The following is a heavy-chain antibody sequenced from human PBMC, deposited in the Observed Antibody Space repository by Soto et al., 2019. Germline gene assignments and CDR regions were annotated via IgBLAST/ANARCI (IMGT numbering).Heavy chain of an antibody. D-gene: IGHD3-22*01. Sequence: QVQLVESGGGVVQPGRSLGLSCAASGFTFSSYAMHWVRQAPGKGLEWVAVISYDGSNKYYADSVKGRFTISRDNSKNTLYLQMNSLRAEDTAVYYCARVNDSSGYYYVGYFDYWGQGTLVTVSS. CDR2: ISYDGSNK. CDR3: ARVNDSSGYYYVGYFDY. CDR1: GFTFSSYA. V-gene: IGHV3-30-3*01. J-gene: IGHJ4*02.